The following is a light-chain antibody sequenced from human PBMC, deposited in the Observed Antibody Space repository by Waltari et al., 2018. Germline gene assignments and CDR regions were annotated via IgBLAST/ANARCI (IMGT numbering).Light chain of an antibody. J-gene: IGLJ3*02. CDR3: HSRKGSDNQVV. CDR2: GKE. V-gene: IGLV3-19*01. Sequence: SSELTQGPDVSVALGQTVKITCQGDSLRTSYASWYQVKPGQAPILVLFGKEKRPSGFPDRISGYGSGTTSALTITGTQAEDEADYYCHSRKGSDNQVVFGGGTKLTVL. CDR1: SLRTSY.